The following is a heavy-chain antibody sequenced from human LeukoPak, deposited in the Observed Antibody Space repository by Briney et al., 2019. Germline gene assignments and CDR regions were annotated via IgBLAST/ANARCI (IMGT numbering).Heavy chain of an antibody. CDR1: GGAIISANFY. CDR3: GRLFDS. J-gene: IGHJ4*02. CDR2: INYSGTT. Sequence: SETLSLTCAVSGGAIISANFYWGWVRQPPGKGLEWVGSINYSGTTYYNPSLRSRVSISVDTSRAQFFLRLNSVSAADTAVYYCGRLFDSWGQGILVTVSS. V-gene: IGHV4-39*01.